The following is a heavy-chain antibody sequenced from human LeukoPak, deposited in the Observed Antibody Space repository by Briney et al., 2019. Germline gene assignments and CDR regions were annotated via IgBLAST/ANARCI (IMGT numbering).Heavy chain of an antibody. V-gene: IGHV1-2*02. D-gene: IGHD3-9*01. Sequence: ASVKVSCKASGYTFTGYYMHWVRRAPGQGLEWVGWINPNSGGTNYAQKFQGRVTMTRDTSISTAYMELSRLRSDDTAVYYCASAPRDYDILTGYYDYYYMDVWGKGTTVTISS. CDR1: GYTFTGYY. CDR2: INPNSGGT. CDR3: ASAPRDYDILTGYYDYYYMDV. J-gene: IGHJ6*03.